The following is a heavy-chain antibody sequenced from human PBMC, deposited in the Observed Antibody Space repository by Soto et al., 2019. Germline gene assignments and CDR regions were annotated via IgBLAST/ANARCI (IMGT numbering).Heavy chain of an antibody. CDR2: IDSSGEK. J-gene: IGHJ5*02. CDR1: GLSITDSEMG. V-gene: IGHV2-26*01. Sequence: QVTLKESGPVLVNPTETLTLRCTVSGLSITDSEMGVSWIRQPPGQPLEWLAHIDSSGEKSYRTFLKSRLATSNDTSKSQIVLTRTNMDPADTATYYCARRHLAVTVSPGFDPWGQGIPVTVSS. D-gene: IGHD4-4*01. CDR3: ARRHLAVTVSPGFDP.